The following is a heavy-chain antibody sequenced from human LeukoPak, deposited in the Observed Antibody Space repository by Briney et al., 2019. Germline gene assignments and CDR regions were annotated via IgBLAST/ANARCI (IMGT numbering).Heavy chain of an antibody. CDR3: AKHSGYEINY. CDR2: ISGSGGST. D-gene: IGHD5-12*01. CDR1: GFTFSSYA. J-gene: IGHJ4*02. V-gene: IGHV3-23*01. Sequence: AGGSLTLSCAASGFTFSSYAMSWVRQAPGKGLEWVSAISGSGGSTYYADSVKGRFTISRDNSKNTLYLQMNSLRAEDTAVYYCAKHSGYEINYWGQGTLVTVSS.